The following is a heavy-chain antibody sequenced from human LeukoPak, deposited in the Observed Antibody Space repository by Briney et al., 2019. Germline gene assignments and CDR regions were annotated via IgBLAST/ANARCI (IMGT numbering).Heavy chain of an antibody. D-gene: IGHD6-19*01. CDR3: ARGQEKQWLVNFDY. V-gene: IGHV1-46*01. CDR1: GYSFTSYD. CDR2: INPSGGST. Sequence: ASVKVSCKASGYSFTSYDITWVRQAPGQGLEWMGIINPSGGSTSYAQKFQGRVTMTRDTSTSAVYMELSSLRSEDTAVYYCARGQEKQWLVNFDYWGQGTLVTVSS. J-gene: IGHJ4*02.